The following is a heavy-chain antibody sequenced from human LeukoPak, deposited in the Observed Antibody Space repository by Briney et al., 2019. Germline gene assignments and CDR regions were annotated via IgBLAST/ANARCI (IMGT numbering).Heavy chain of an antibody. Sequence: GGSLRLSCAASGFTFSIYAISRVRQAPGKGLEWVSGISGSGRSTYYADSVKGRFTISRDNSKNTLYLHVNSLRAEDTAVYYCAKCDYNDSRAYPLDYWGQGTLVTVSS. D-gene: IGHD3-22*01. CDR3: AKCDYNDSRAYPLDY. CDR2: ISGSGRST. CDR1: GFTFSIYA. V-gene: IGHV3-23*01. J-gene: IGHJ4*02.